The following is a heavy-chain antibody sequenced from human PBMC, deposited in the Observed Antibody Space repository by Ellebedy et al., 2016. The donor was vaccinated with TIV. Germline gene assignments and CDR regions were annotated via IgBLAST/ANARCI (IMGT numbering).Heavy chain of an antibody. Sequence: GESLKISXAASGFTFSTYSMNWVRQAPGKGLEWVSSISSSSSYIYYADSVKGRFTISRDNAKNSLYLQMNSLRAEDTAVYYCATDSNADYWGQGTLVTVSS. V-gene: IGHV3-21*01. CDR1: GFTFSTYS. D-gene: IGHD4-11*01. J-gene: IGHJ4*02. CDR2: ISSSSSYI. CDR3: ATDSNADY.